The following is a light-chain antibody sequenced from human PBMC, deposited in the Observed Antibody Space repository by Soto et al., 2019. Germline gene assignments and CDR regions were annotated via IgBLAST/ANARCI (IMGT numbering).Light chain of an antibody. CDR1: QSVSHF. CDR2: KAS. V-gene: IGKV1-5*03. Sequence: DIQMTESPSTRSASVGERVTITCRASQSVSHFLAWYQQKPGKAPKLLIYKASTLESGVPARFSGSGSGTEFTLTISSLQPDDFGTYYCQQFNSYWWTFGQGTKVDIK. J-gene: IGKJ1*01. CDR3: QQFNSYWWT.